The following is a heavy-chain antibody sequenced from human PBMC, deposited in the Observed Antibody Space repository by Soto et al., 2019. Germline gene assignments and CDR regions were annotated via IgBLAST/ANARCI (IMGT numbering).Heavy chain of an antibody. J-gene: IGHJ6*02. CDR2: INPSGGST. CDR1: GYTFTSYY. V-gene: IGHV1-46*01. Sequence: ASVKVSCKASGYTFTSYYMHWVRQAPGQGLEWMGIINPSGGSTSYAQKFQGRVTITADESTSTAYMELSSLRSEDTAVYYCARDGAGIAVAGRYYYYGMDVWGQGTTVTVSS. D-gene: IGHD6-19*01. CDR3: ARDGAGIAVAGRYYYYGMDV.